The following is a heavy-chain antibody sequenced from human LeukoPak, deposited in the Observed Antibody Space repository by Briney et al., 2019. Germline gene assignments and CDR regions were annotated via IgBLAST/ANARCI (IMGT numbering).Heavy chain of an antibody. CDR3: ARENSGGYLFDY. CDR1: GSSISSYY. Sequence: PSETLSLTCTVSGSSISSYYWSWIRQPPGKGLEWIGYIYYSGSTNYNPSLKSRVTMSVDTSNNQLSLKLSSVTAADTAVYYCARENSGGYLFDYWGQGTLVTVSS. CDR2: IYYSGST. J-gene: IGHJ4*02. D-gene: IGHD3-22*01. V-gene: IGHV4-59*12.